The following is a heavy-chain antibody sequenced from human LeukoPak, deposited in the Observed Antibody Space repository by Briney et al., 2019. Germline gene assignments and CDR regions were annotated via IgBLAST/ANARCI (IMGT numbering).Heavy chain of an antibody. CDR2: INPNSGGT. Sequence: ASVKVSCKASGYTSTGYYMHWVRQAPGQGLEWMGWINPNSGGTNYAQKFQSRVTMTRDTSISTAYMELSRLRSDDTAVYYCAGEDSNSDFDYWGQGTLVTVSS. CDR3: AGEDSNSDFDY. V-gene: IGHV1-2*02. D-gene: IGHD6-13*01. J-gene: IGHJ4*02. CDR1: GYTSTGYY.